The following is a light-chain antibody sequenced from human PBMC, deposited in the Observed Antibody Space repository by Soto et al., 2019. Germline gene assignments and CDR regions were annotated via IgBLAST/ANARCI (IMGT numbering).Light chain of an antibody. CDR3: QQSYTLPVT. CDR1: QSVLHSSNNKNY. V-gene: IGKV4-1*01. Sequence: DIVMTQSPDSLAVSLGERATINCKSSQSVLHSSNNKNYLTWYQQKPGQPPKLLIYWASTRESGVPDRFSGSGSGTDFTLTISSLQAEDVAVYYCQQSYTLPVTFVGGTKVEI. CDR2: WAS. J-gene: IGKJ4*01.